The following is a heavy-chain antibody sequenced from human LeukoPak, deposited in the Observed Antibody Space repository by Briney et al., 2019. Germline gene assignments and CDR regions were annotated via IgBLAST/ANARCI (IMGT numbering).Heavy chain of an antibody. CDR3: ARKLGTDFDY. CDR1: GGSISSSSYY. Sequence: SETLSLTCTVSGGSISSSSYYWGWIRQPPGKGLEWIGSIYYSGSTYYNPSLKSRVTISVDTSKNQFSLKLSSVTAADTAVYYRARKLGTDFDYWGQGTLVTVSS. CDR2: IYYSGST. J-gene: IGHJ4*02. V-gene: IGHV4-39*01. D-gene: IGHD1-7*01.